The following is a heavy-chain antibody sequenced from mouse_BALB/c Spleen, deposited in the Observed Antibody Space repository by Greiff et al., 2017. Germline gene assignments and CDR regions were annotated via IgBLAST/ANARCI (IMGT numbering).Heavy chain of an antibody. Sequence: VQLQESGAELARPGASVKLSCKASGYTFTSYWMQWVKQRPGQGLEWIGAIYPGDGDTRYTQKFKGKATLTADKSSSTAYMQLSSLASEDSAVYYCAREEYGNFYAMDYWGQGTSVTVSS. CDR1: GYTFTSYW. D-gene: IGHD2-10*02. V-gene: IGHV1-87*01. CDR3: AREEYGNFYAMDY. CDR2: IYPGDGDT. J-gene: IGHJ4*01.